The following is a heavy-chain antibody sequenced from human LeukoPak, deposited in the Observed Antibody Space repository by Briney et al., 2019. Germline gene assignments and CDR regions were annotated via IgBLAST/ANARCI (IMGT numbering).Heavy chain of an antibody. Sequence: SETLSLTCTVSGGSVNSHYWSWIRQPPGKGLQWIGFISYSGSTSYNPSLMSRVTISVDTSKNQFSLKLNSVTAADTALYFCARSYYDFWSGFYSDFWGQGALVTVSS. V-gene: IGHV4-59*02. D-gene: IGHD3-3*01. J-gene: IGHJ4*02. CDR2: ISYSGST. CDR3: ARSYYDFWSGFYSDF. CDR1: GGSVNSHY.